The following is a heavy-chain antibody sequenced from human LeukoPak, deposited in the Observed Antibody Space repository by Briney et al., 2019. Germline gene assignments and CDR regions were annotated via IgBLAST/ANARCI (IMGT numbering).Heavy chain of an antibody. J-gene: IGHJ3*02. CDR1: GFTFSDYH. Sequence: GGSLRLSCAASGFTFSDYHMSWIRQAPGKGLEWVSYISGSSYYTKYADSVKGRFTISRDNAKNSLYLQMNSLRAEDTAVYYCARSSSSGGGDSFDIWGQGTMVTVSS. CDR3: ARSSSSGGGDSFDI. V-gene: IGHV3-11*06. D-gene: IGHD2-21*01. CDR2: ISGSSYYT.